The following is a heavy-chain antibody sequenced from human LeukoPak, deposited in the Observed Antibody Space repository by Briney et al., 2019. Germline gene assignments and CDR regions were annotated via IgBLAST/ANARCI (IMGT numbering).Heavy chain of an antibody. V-gene: IGHV1-8*03. CDR1: GYTFTTYD. CDR3: ARSGQSSIVVVVAARKDAFDI. D-gene: IGHD2-15*01. CDR2: VNPNNGDT. Sequence: ASVKVSCKASGYTFTTYDINWVRQAPGQGLEWVGWVNPNNGDTGCAQKFQGRVTITRDTSIRTAYMELSSLRSEDTAVYYCARSGQSSIVVVVAARKDAFDIWGQGTMVTVSS. J-gene: IGHJ3*02.